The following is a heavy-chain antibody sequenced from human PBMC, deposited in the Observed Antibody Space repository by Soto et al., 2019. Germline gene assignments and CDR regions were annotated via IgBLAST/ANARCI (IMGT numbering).Heavy chain of an antibody. V-gene: IGHV1-18*01. CDR3: ARDPRAAATGGDNWFDP. J-gene: IGHJ5*02. Sequence: QVQLVQSGAEVKKPGASVKVSCKASGYTFTSYGISWVRQAPGQGLEWMGWISAYNGNTNYAQKLQGRVTMTTDTSTSTAYMELRSLRSDDTAVYCCARDPRAAATGGDNWFDPWGQGTLVTVSS. CDR1: GYTFTSYG. D-gene: IGHD6-13*01. CDR2: ISAYNGNT.